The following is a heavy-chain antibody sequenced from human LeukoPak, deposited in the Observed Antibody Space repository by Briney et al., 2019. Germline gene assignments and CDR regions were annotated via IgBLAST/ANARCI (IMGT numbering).Heavy chain of an antibody. J-gene: IGHJ6*02. D-gene: IGHD6-13*01. Sequence: GGSLRLSCAASGFTFSGYPMNWVRQAPGKGLECVSYISSSSTSIYYADSVKGRFTISRDNAKNSLYLQMNSLRAEDTAVYYCARDSEPHPGSWYFSNKSYLEFFLGVDGMDVWGQGTTVTVSS. CDR1: GFTFSGYP. V-gene: IGHV3-48*01. CDR2: ISSSSTSI. CDR3: ARDSEPHPGSWYFSNKSYLEFFLGVDGMDV.